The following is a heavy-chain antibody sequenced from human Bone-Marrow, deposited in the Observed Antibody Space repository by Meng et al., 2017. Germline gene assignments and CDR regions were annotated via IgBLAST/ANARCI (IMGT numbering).Heavy chain of an antibody. CDR3: ARAGSGIVVVLDP. CDR1: GGSISSSSSY. D-gene: IGHD2-2*01. J-gene: IGHJ5*02. V-gene: IGHV4-39*07. Sequence: HASAPHLVKLPESRSFPFTDSGGSISSSSSYWGWIRQPPGKGLEWIGSIYYSVSTTYNPSLKSRVTISVDTSKNQFSLKLSSVTAADTAVYYCARAGSGIVVVLDPWGQGTLVTVSS. CDR2: IYYSVST.